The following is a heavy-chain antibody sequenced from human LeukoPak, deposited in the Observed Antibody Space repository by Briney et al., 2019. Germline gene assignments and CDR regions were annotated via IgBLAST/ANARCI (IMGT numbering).Heavy chain of an antibody. Sequence: SETLSLTCAVYGGSFSGYYWSWIRQPPGKGLEWIGEINHSGSTNYNPSLKSRVTISVDTSKNQFSLKLSSVTAADTAVYYCAGGRRKGIAAAGIFDYWGQGTLVTVSS. CDR1: GGSFSGYY. CDR3: AGGRRKGIAAAGIFDY. D-gene: IGHD6-13*01. V-gene: IGHV4-34*01. J-gene: IGHJ4*02. CDR2: INHSGST.